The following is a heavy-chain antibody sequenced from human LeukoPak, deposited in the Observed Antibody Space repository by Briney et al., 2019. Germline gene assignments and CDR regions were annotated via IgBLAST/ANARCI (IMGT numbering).Heavy chain of an antibody. Sequence: PGRSLRLSCAASGFTFSSYGMHWVRQAPGKGLEWVAVISYDGSNKYYADSVKGRFTISRDNSKNTLYLQMNSLRAEDTAVYYCAKDGGWSFDYWGQGTLVTVS. CDR3: AKDGGWSFDY. J-gene: IGHJ4*02. D-gene: IGHD6-19*01. CDR2: ISYDGSNK. CDR1: GFTFSSYG. V-gene: IGHV3-30*18.